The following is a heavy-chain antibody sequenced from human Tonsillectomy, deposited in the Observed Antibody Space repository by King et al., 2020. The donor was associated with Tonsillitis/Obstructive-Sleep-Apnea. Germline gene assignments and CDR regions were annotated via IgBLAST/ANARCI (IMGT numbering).Heavy chain of an antibody. D-gene: IGHD6-19*01. V-gene: IGHV1-69*01. J-gene: IGHJ4*02. CDR2: IIPLFRTT. CDR3: ARGGWLTGVSDP. Sequence: VQLVQSGAEVKKPGSSVKVSCTASGVTFSRYAVRWVRQAPGQGLEWMGGIIPLFRTTHYAKKFQDRVTITADESASTAYLELTSLRSDDTAVYYCARGGWLTGVSDPWGQGTLVTVSS. CDR1: GVTFSRYA.